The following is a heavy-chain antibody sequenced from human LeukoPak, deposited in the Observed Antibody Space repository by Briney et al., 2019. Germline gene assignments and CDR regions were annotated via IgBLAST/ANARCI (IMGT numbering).Heavy chain of an antibody. CDR1: GGTFSSYA. V-gene: IGHV1-69*13. J-gene: IGHJ2*01. CDR2: IIPIFGTA. Sequence: GASVKISCKASGGTFSSYAISWVRQAPGQGLEWMGRIIPIFGTANYAQKFQGRVTITSDESTSTAYMELSSLRFEETAVYYCARARGYDSSGYYYVDWYFDLWGRGTLVTVSS. CDR3: ARARGYDSSGYYYVDWYFDL. D-gene: IGHD3-22*01.